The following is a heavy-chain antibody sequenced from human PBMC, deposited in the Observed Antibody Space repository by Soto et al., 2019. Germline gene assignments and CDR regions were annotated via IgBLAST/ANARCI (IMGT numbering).Heavy chain of an antibody. J-gene: IGHJ5*02. CDR2: ISAYNGNT. CDR1: GYTFTSYG. CDR3: ARDGSGGASSSCPPDP. Sequence: QVQLVQSGAEVKKPGASVKVSCKASGYTFTSYGISWVRQAPGQGLEWMGWISAYNGNTNYAQKLQGRVTMTTDTXTXXAYRGLRSLISDDTAVYYCARDGSGGASSSCPPDPWGQGTLVTVSS. D-gene: IGHD1-26*01. V-gene: IGHV1-18*01.